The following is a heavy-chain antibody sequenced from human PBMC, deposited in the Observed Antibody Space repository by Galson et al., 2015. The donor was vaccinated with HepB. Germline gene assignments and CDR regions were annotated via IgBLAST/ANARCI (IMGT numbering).Heavy chain of an antibody. V-gene: IGHV3-21*01. CDR3: ARGADRITTIGWFDP. CDR1: GFTFTTFA. Sequence: SLRLSCAASGFTFTTFAMSWVRQAPGKGLEWVATISSSATGIYLADSAKGRFTISRDNAKNSLYLQMNSLRAEDTAVYYCARGADRITTIGWFDPWGQGTLVTVSS. CDR2: ISSSATGI. D-gene: IGHD3-10*01. J-gene: IGHJ5*02.